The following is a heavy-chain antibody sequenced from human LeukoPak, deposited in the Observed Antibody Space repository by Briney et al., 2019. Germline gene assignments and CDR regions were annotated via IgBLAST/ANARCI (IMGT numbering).Heavy chain of an antibody. D-gene: IGHD6-19*01. Sequence: SETPSLTCTVFGGSISSFYWGWTRQTAGKGLEWIGRIYTDGDTDYNPSLRSRVTISVDRSKNQLSLKLNSVTAADTAVYYCATSAAVGGVKLFDPWGQGTLVTVSS. CDR1: GGSISSFY. CDR3: ATSAAVGGVKLFDP. V-gene: IGHV4-4*07. CDR2: IYTDGDT. J-gene: IGHJ5*02.